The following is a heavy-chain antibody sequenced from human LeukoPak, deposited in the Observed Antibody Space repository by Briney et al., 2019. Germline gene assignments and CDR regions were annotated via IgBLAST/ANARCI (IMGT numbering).Heavy chain of an antibody. Sequence: GGSLRLSCAASGFTFSSYGMHWVRQAPGKGLEWVSSISSSSSYIYYADSVKGRFTISRDNAKNSLYLQMNSLRAEDTAVYYCARTDTYYYYYGMDVWGQGTTVTVSS. V-gene: IGHV3-21*01. J-gene: IGHJ6*02. CDR3: ARTDTYYYYYGMDV. CDR2: ISSSSSYI. CDR1: GFTFSSYG.